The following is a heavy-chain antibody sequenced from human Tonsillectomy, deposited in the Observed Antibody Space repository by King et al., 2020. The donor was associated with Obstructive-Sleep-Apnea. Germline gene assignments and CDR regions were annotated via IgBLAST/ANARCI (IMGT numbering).Heavy chain of an antibody. V-gene: IGHV4-4*02. J-gene: IGHJ4*02. CDR3: ASGNSTSPGY. Sequence: LQLQESGPGLVKPSGTLSLTCAVSGGSISSTNWWSWVRQPPGKGLEWIGEIYHSGSTNYNPSLKNRGTISIEKSENQFSLKLTSTTAADTAVYYCASGNSTSPGYWGQGTLVTVSS. CDR2: IYHSGST. CDR1: GGSISSTNW. D-gene: IGHD2/OR15-2a*01.